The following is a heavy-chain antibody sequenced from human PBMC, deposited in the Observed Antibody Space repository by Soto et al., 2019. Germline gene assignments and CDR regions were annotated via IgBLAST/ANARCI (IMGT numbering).Heavy chain of an antibody. V-gene: IGHV1-2*02. J-gene: IGHJ5*02. D-gene: IGHD6-13*01. CDR1: GYTFTGYY. Sequence: GASVKVSCKASGYTFTGYYMHWVRQAPGQGLEWMGWINPNSGGTNYAQKFQGRVTMTRDTSISTAYMELSRLRSDDTAVYYCARSSSSWYLGWFDPWGQGTLVTVSS. CDR2: INPNSGGT. CDR3: ARSSSSWYLGWFDP.